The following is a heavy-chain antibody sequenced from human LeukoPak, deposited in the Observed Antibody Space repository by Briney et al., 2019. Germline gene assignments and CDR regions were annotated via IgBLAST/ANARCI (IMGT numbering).Heavy chain of an antibody. CDR2: ISSSGSIT. CDR3: ATESVEMATIPLGY. D-gene: IGHD5-24*01. V-gene: IGHV3-48*03. J-gene: IGHJ4*02. Sequence: GGSLRLSCAASGFTFNDYEMTWVRQAPGKGLEWISYISSSGSITSHADSVKGRFTISRDNAKNSLYLQMNSLRADDTAVYYCATESVEMATIPLGYWGQGTLVTVSS. CDR1: GFTFNDYE.